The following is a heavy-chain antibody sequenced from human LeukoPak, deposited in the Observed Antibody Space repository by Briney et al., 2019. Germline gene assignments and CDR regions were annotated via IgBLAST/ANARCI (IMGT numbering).Heavy chain of an antibody. Sequence: PSETLSLTCTVSGGSISSHYWSWIRQPPGKGLEWIGYIYYSGSTNYNPSLKSRATISVDTSKNQFSLKLSSVTAADTAVYYCARGNSYGSSFDYWGQGTLVTVSS. V-gene: IGHV4-59*11. D-gene: IGHD5-18*01. CDR1: GGSISSHY. J-gene: IGHJ4*02. CDR2: IYYSGST. CDR3: ARGNSYGSSFDY.